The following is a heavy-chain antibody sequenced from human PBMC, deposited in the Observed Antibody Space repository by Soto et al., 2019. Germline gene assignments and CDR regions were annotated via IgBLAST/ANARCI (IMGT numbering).Heavy chain of an antibody. CDR3: AKLGEDYYYYYGMDV. CDR1: GFTFSSYS. J-gene: IGHJ6*02. V-gene: IGHV3-48*02. D-gene: IGHD3-16*01. CDR2: ISSSSSTI. Sequence: GSLRLSCAASGFTFSSYSMNWVRQAPGKGLEWVSYISSSSSTIYYADSVKGRFTISRDNAKNSLYLQMNSLRDEDTAVYYCAKLGEDYYYYYGMDVWGQGTTVTVSS.